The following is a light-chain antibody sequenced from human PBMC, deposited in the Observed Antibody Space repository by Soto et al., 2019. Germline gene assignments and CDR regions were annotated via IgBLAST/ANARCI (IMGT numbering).Light chain of an antibody. J-gene: IGLJ3*02. V-gene: IGLV2-11*01. Sequence: QSALTQPRSVSGSPGQSVTISCTGTSSDIGGYNHVSWYQQHPGKAPKVIIHYVTQRPSGVPDRFSGSKSGNAASLTISGLQAEDEADYYCCSHAGSSSLWVFGGGTKLTVL. CDR3: CSHAGSSSLWV. CDR2: YVT. CDR1: SSDIGGYNH.